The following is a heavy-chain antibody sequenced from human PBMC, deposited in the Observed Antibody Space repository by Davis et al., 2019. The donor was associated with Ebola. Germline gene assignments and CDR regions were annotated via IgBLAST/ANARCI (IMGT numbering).Heavy chain of an antibody. Sequence: SCAASGSLFSDYWMTWVRQPAGKRLEWIGSLSYSGITNYTPSLKSRVTTSIDTSKNEASLKLSTVTAADTAVYYCARSAAQYFYDGSNYHSTAGTDFDYWGQGTLVTVSS. CDR1: GSLFSDYW. V-gene: IGHV4-59*01. CDR2: LSYSGIT. CDR3: ARSAAQYFYDGSNYHSTAGTDFDY. D-gene: IGHD3-22*01. J-gene: IGHJ4*02.